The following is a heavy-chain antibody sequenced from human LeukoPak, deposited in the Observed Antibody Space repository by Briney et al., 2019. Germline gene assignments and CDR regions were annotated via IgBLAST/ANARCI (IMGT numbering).Heavy chain of an antibody. Sequence: SETLSLTCTVSGGSISSYYWSWIRQPPGKGLEWIGYIYYSGSTNYNPSLKSRVTISVDTSKNQFSLKLSSVTAADTAVYYCARQGNGYDYYFDYWGQGTLVTVSS. CDR3: ARQGNGYDYYFDY. CDR2: IYYSGST. V-gene: IGHV4-59*08. J-gene: IGHJ4*02. CDR1: GGSISSYY. D-gene: IGHD5-12*01.